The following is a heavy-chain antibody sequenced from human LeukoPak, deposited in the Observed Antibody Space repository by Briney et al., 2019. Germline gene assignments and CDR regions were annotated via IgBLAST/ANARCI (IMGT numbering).Heavy chain of an antibody. CDR1: GYTFTIYD. J-gene: IGHJ6*02. CDR3: ARHGGYYYYGMDV. V-gene: IGHV1-8*01. CDR2: MNPKTGGT. Sequence: GASVKVSCKASGYTFTIYDINWVRQAPGQGLEYMGWMNPKTGGTVYAQKFQGRVTMTRDASIGTAYMELSSLRSEDTAVYYCARHGGYYYYGMDVWGQGTTVTVSS.